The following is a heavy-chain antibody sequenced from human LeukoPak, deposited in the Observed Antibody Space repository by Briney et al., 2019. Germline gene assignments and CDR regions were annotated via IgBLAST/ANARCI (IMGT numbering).Heavy chain of an antibody. CDR2: IIPIFGTA. D-gene: IGHD6-19*01. J-gene: IGHJ4*02. Sequence: SVKVSCKASGGTFSSYAISWVRQAPGQGLEWMGGIIPIFGTANYAQKFQGRVTITTDESTSTAYMELSSLRSEDTAVYYCARGDSSGWYPRYYFDYWGRGTLVTVSS. V-gene: IGHV1-69*05. CDR1: GGTFSSYA. CDR3: ARGDSSGWYPRYYFDY.